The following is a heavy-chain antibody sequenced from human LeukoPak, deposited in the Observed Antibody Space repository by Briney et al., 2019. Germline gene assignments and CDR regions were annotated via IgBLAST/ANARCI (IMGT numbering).Heavy chain of an antibody. Sequence: GGSLRLSCAASGFTFSSHDLHWVRQPTGKGLEWVSTVGTAGETYYPGSVKGRFTISRENAKNSLCLQMNGLRAGDTAVYYCARGPDCSAGSCYPRDYYYYYMDVWGKGTTVTVSS. D-gene: IGHD2-15*01. CDR3: ARGPDCSAGSCYPRDYYYYYMDV. CDR1: GFTFSSHD. CDR2: VGTAGET. J-gene: IGHJ6*03. V-gene: IGHV3-13*01.